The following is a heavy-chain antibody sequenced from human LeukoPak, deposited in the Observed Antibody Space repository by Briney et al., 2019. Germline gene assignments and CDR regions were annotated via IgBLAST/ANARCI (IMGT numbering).Heavy chain of an antibody. CDR3: ARVLLGSASHSSGWYSYYYGMDV. V-gene: IGHV1-2*02. CDR1: GYTFTGYY. CDR2: INPNSGGT. D-gene: IGHD6-19*01. Sequence: ASVKVSCKASGYTFTGYYMHWVRQAPGQGLEWMGWINPNSGGTNYAQKVQGRVTMTRDTSISTAYMELSRPRSDDTAVYYCARVLLGSASHSSGWYSYYYGMDVWGQGTTVTVSS. J-gene: IGHJ6*02.